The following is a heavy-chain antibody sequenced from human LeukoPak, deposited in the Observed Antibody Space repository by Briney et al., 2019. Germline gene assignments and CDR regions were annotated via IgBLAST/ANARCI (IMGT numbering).Heavy chain of an antibody. CDR3: ARVSDYSNYFDY. CDR2: ISSSGRFT. V-gene: IGHV3-11*06. D-gene: IGHD4-11*01. J-gene: IGHJ4*02. CDR1: GFTFSDHH. Sequence: KPGGSLRLSCAASGFTFSDHHMSWIRQAPGKGLEYISYISSSGRFTDYAGSVKGRFTISRDNSKNTLYLQMNSLRAEDTAVYYCARVSDYSNYFDYWGQGTLVTVSS.